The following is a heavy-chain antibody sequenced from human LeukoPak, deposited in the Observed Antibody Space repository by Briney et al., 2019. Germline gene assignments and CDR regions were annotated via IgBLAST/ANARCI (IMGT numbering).Heavy chain of an antibody. J-gene: IGHJ6*02. CDR1: GFTFSSYG. CDR2: IWYDGSNK. CDR3: ARERIAAAGYPYYGMDV. V-gene: IGHV3-33*01. Sequence: PGRSLRLSCAASGFTFSSYGMHWVRQAPGKGLEWVAVIWYDGSNKYYADSVKGRFTISRDNSKNTLYLQMNSLRAEDTAVYYCARERIAAAGYPYYGMDVWGQGTTVTVSS. D-gene: IGHD6-13*01.